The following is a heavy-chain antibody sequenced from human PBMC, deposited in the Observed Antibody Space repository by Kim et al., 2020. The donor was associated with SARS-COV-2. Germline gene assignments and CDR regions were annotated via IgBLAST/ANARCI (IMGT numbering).Heavy chain of an antibody. J-gene: IGHJ5*02. Sequence: GRVTISRDNSKNTLYLQMNSLSAEDTAVYYCARDPHREVVPAATFLSPVGWFDPWGQGTLVTVSS. CDR3: ARDPHREVVPAATFLSPVGWFDP. D-gene: IGHD2-2*01. V-gene: IGHV3-30*01.